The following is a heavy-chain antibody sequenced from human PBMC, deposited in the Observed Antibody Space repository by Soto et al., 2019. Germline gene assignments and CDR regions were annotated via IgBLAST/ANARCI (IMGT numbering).Heavy chain of an antibody. CDR1: GYTLTSYA. V-gene: IGHV1-3*01. J-gene: IGHJ6*02. CDR3: ARDLGEFTYYDYYGMDV. CDR2: INAGNGNT. Sequence: SGKVSFRASGYTLTSYAMQWVRPAPGQRLEWMGCINAGNGNTKYSQKFQGRVTIIRDTSASTAYMELSSLRSEDTAVYYCARDLGEFTYYDYYGMDVSGQGTTVTVSS. D-gene: IGHD3-10*01.